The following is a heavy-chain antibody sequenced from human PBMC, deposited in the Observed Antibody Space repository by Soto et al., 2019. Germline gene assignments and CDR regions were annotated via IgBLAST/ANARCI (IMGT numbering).Heavy chain of an antibody. CDR1: GYTFTNFG. V-gene: IGHV1-18*01. J-gene: IGHJ4*02. D-gene: IGHD3-16*01. CDR3: ARGGTPIDY. CDR2: IIAYNGNT. Sequence: QVQLVQSGAEVKKPGASVKVSFKASGYTFTNFGISWVRQDPGQGLEWLGWIIAYNGNTNSAQNFQGRVTMTTDTSTSTAYMELRSLRSDDTAVYYGARGGTPIDYWGQGTLVTVSS.